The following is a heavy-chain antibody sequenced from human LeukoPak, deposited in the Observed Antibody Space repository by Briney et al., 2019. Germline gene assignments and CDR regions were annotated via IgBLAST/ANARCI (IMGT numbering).Heavy chain of an antibody. CDR1: GFTFSSYA. CDR3: GKEDVVPGARTTWFDP. D-gene: IGHD2-2*01. CDR2: ISSDGGQK. J-gene: IGHJ5*02. V-gene: IGHV3-30*14. Sequence: GGSLGLSCAASGFTFSSYAMNWVRQAPGKGLEWVASISSDGGQKYYADSVKGRLTISRDNAQNTLYLEVKSLRAHDTAVYYCGKEDVVPGARTTWFDPWGQGTLVTVSS.